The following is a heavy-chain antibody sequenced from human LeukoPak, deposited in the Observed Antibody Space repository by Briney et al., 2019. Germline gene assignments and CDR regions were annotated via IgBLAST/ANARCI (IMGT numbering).Heavy chain of an antibody. CDR2: IYSGGST. CDR1: GFTVSSNY. Sequence: PGGSLRLSCAASGFTVSSNYMSWVRQAPGKGLEWVSVIYSGGSTYYADSVKGRFTISRDSSKNTLYLQMNSLRSEDTAVYYCARVPAASSGMDVWGQGTTVTVSS. CDR3: ARVPAASSGMDV. J-gene: IGHJ6*02. D-gene: IGHD2-2*01. V-gene: IGHV3-53*05.